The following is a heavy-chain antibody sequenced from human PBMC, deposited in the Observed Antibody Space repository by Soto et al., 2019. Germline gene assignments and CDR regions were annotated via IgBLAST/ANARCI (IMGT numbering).Heavy chain of an antibody. CDR3: ARASDREDV. J-gene: IGHJ6*02. CDR2: IYHSGST. Sequence: SETLSLTCTVSGGSITNYYWSWVRQPPGKGLEWIGEIYHSGSTNYNPSLKSRVTISVDKSKNQFSLKLSSVTAADTAVYYCARASDREDVWGQGTTVTVSS. CDR1: GGSITNYY. V-gene: IGHV4-4*02. D-gene: IGHD3-22*01.